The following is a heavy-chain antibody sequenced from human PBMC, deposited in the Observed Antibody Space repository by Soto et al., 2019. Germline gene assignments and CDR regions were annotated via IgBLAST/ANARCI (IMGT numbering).Heavy chain of an antibody. CDR3: AKPGSSSSQLFDY. Sequence: GGSLRLSCAASGFTLRSYAMSWVRQAPGKGLEWVSAISGSGGSTYYADSVKGRFTISRDNTKNTLYLQMNSLRAEDTAVYYCAKPGSSSSQLFDYWGQGTLVTVSS. J-gene: IGHJ4*02. CDR1: GFTLRSYA. V-gene: IGHV3-23*01. D-gene: IGHD6-6*01. CDR2: ISGSGGST.